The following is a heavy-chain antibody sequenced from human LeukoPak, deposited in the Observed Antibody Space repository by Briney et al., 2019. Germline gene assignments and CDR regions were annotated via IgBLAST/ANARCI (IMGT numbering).Heavy chain of an antibody. D-gene: IGHD3-10*01. CDR2: INPTSGST. J-gene: IGHJ4*02. CDR1: GYTFTSYY. Sequence: ASVKLSCKASGYTFTSYYMHWVRQAPGHALVWTAIINPTSGSTTYTQKFESRVNLTRDPSTNTVNMERSSMRSDDTAGYYCARALPSIIVARGIMRGYFDQWGQGTLVTVSS. V-gene: IGHV1-46*01. CDR3: ARALPSIIVARGIMRGYFDQ.